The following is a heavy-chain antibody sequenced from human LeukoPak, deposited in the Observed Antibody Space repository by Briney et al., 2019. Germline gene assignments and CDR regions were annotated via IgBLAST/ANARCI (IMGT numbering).Heavy chain of an antibody. CDR3: ARENGPYCGGDCYLRWFDP. Sequence: SQILSLTCTVSGGSISSGGYYWSWIRQHPGKGLEWIGYIYYSGSTYYNPSLKSRVTISVDTSKNQFSLKLSSVTAADTAVYYCARENGPYCGGDCYLRWFDPWGQGTLVTVSS. CDR1: GGSISSGGYY. D-gene: IGHD2-21*02. CDR2: IYYSGST. J-gene: IGHJ5*02. V-gene: IGHV4-31*03.